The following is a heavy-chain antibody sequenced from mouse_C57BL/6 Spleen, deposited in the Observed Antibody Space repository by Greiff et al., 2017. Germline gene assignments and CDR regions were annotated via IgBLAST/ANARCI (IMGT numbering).Heavy chain of an antibody. Sequence: EVQRVESGPGLVKPSQSLSLTCSVTGYSITSGYYWNWIRQFPGNKLEWMGYISYDGSNNYNPSLKNRISITRDTSKNQFFLKLNSVTTEDTATYYCARWHYDYDEGYAMDYWGQGTSVTVSS. V-gene: IGHV3-6*01. J-gene: IGHJ4*01. CDR3: ARWHYDYDEGYAMDY. CDR2: ISYDGSN. CDR1: GYSITSGYY. D-gene: IGHD2-4*01.